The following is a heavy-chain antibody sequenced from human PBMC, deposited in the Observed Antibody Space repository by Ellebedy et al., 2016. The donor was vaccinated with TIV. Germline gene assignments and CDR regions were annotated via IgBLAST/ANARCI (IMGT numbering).Heavy chain of an antibody. CDR2: IYYSGST. CDR3: ARATNSSSWYYWFDP. J-gene: IGHJ5*02. Sequence: SETLSLTCAVYGGSFSGYYWSWIRQPPGKGLEWIGYIYYSGSTNYNPSLKSRVTISVDTSKNQFSLKLSSVTAADTAVYYCARATNSSSWYYWFDPWGQGTLVTVSS. D-gene: IGHD6-13*01. CDR1: GGSFSGYY. V-gene: IGHV4-59*01.